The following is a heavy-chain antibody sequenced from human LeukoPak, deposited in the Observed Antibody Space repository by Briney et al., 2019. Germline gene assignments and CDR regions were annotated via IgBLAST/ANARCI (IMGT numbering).Heavy chain of an antibody. CDR3: AKDRFAELRYGVVGY. D-gene: IGHD4/OR15-4a*01. CDR2: IRYDGSDK. Sequence: VQPGGAPRLSCFASGFTFRSFGIPRVRPAPGHGLGGGGFIRYDGSDKFYADSVKGRFTISRDNSKNTLYLQMDSLRPEDTAVYYCAKDRFAELRYGVVGYWGHGTLVTVSS. V-gene: IGHV3-30*02. CDR1: GFTFRSFG. J-gene: IGHJ4*01.